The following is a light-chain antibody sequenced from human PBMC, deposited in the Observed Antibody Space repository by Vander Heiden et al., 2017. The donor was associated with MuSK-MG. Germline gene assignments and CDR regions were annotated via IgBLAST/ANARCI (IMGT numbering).Light chain of an antibody. CDR2: DVS. Sequence: QSALTQPASVSGSPGQSITISCTGTSSDVGGYNYVSWYQQHPGKAPKRMMYDVSNRPSGVSNRFSGSKSGNTASLTISGLQAEDEADDDCSSYTSSIPVVFGGGTKLTVL. CDR3: SSYTSSIPVV. CDR1: SSDVGGYNY. J-gene: IGLJ2*01. V-gene: IGLV2-14*01.